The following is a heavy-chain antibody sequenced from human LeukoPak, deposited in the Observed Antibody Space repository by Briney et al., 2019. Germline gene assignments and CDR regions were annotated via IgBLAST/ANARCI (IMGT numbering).Heavy chain of an antibody. CDR2: FDPEDGET. CDR1: GYTLTELS. J-gene: IGHJ4*02. Sequence: ASVKVSCKVSGYTLTELSMHWVRQAPGKGLEWMGGFDPEDGETIYAQKFQGRVTMTEDTSTDTAYMELSSLRSEDTAVYYCATETLLRGYCSSTSCSFDYWGQGTPVTVSS. D-gene: IGHD2-2*01. V-gene: IGHV1-24*01. CDR3: ATETLLRGYCSSTSCSFDY.